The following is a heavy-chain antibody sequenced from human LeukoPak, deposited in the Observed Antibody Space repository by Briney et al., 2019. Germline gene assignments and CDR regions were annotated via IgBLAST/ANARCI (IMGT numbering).Heavy chain of an antibody. CDR2: MNPNSGNT. Sequence: GASVTVSCKASGYTFTSYDINWVRQATGQGLEWMGWMNPNSGNTGYAQKFQGRVTMTRNTSISTAYMELSSLRPEDTAVYYCARPGLAYCGADCYSTEGYYFDYWSQGTLVTVSS. CDR3: ARPGLAYCGADCYSTEGYYFDY. V-gene: IGHV1-8*01. D-gene: IGHD2-21*01. CDR1: GYTFTSYD. J-gene: IGHJ4*02.